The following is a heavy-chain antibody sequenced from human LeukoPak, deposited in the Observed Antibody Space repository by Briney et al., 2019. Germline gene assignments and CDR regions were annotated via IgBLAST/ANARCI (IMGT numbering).Heavy chain of an antibody. V-gene: IGHV3-11*01. J-gene: IGHJ6*03. CDR3: AREAQGARHYYYYYMDV. CDR2: ISSSGSTI. Sequence: GGSLRLSCAASGFTFSDYYMSWIRQAPGKGLEWVSYISSSGSTIYYADSVKGRFTISRDNARNSLYLQMNSLRAEDTAVYYCAREAQGARHYYYYYMDVWGKGTTVTVSS. CDR1: GFTFSDYY.